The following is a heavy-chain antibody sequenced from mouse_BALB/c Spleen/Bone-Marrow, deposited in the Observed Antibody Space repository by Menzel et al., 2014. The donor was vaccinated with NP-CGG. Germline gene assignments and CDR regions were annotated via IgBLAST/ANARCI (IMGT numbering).Heavy chain of an antibody. CDR1: GFTFSSFG. V-gene: IGHV5-17*02. D-gene: IGHD4-1*01. J-gene: IGHJ2*01. Sequence: EVQLVESGGGLVQPGVSRKLSCAASGFTFSSFGMHWVRQAPEKGLEWVAYISSGSSTIFYADTVKGRFTVSRDNPKNTLYLQMTSLRSEDTAMYYCTRGGNWDDFDYWGQGTTLTVSS. CDR2: ISSGSSTI. CDR3: TRGGNWDDFDY.